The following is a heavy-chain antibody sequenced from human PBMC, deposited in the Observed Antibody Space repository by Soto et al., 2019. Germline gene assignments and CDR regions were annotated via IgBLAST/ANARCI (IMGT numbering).Heavy chain of an antibody. CDR1: GFTFTSYA. Sequence: QVQLVQSGGEVMQPGASVKVSCKASGFTFTSYAFSLVRQAPGQGLEWMGWVSAYNGNTKYAQKLQGRVTMTTDTSTTTVYGDLTSLRSDDTAVYYCARHYSGGWPLEVFDLWGQGTMVNVSS. V-gene: IGHV1-18*04. D-gene: IGHD2-21*01. CDR3: ARHYSGGWPLEVFDL. J-gene: IGHJ3*01. CDR2: VSAYNGNT.